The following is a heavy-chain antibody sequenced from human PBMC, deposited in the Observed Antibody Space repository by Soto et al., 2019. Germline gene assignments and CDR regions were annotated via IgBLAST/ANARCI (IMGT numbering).Heavy chain of an antibody. Sequence: QVHLQESGPGLLKPSQTLSLTCAVSGDSIGSGDYYWTWIRQSPGKGLEYIGYTYKSGRTYYNPSLKSRPVISLDTSKNQVFLRLTSLTAADTAMYFCARSLSSSSGYFDPWGQGTLVTVSS. J-gene: IGHJ5*02. CDR3: ARSLSSSSGYFDP. CDR1: GDSIGSGDYY. V-gene: IGHV4-30-4*01. D-gene: IGHD6-6*01. CDR2: TYKSGRT.